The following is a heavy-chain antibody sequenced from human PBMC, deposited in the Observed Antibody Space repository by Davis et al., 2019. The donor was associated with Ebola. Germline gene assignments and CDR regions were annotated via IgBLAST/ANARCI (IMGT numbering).Heavy chain of an antibody. CDR3: ARDHSSSSELYYYYYYGMDV. Sequence: ASVKVSCKASGYTFTNYYMHWVRQAPGQGLEWMGWINTNTGNPAYAQGFTGRFVFSLDTSVSTAYLQISSLKAEDTAVYYCARDHSSSSELYYYYYYGMDVWGQGTTVTVSS. CDR2: INTNTGNP. J-gene: IGHJ6*02. CDR1: GYTFTNYY. D-gene: IGHD6-6*01. V-gene: IGHV7-4-1*02.